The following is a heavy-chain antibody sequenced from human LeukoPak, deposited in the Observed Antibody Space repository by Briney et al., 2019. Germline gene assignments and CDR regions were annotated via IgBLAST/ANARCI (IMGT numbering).Heavy chain of an antibody. Sequence: GGSLRLSCVASGFTLSSYAMNWVRQAPGKGLEWVSGISGSGTNTYYADSVKGRFTISRDNSKNTLYMQMNSLRAEDTAVYYCAKGDKPVIAMVKFDYWGQGTLVTVSS. V-gene: IGHV3-23*01. J-gene: IGHJ4*02. D-gene: IGHD5-18*01. CDR2: ISGSGTNT. CDR3: AKGDKPVIAMVKFDY. CDR1: GFTLSSYA.